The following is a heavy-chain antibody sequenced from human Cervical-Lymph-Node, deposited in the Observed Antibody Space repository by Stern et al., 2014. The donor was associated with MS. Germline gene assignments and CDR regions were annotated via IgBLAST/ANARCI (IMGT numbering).Heavy chain of an antibody. Sequence: VQLVESGGGVVQPGRSLRLSCAASGFTFRNSGMHWVRQAPGKGLEWVAVISYDGSNESHADSVQGRFIISRDNSKNTLFLQMNSLRADDTAVYYCAKDTLGGVMAYWGQGSLVTVSS. CDR1: GFTFRNSG. D-gene: IGHD3-16*01. J-gene: IGHJ4*02. CDR3: AKDTLGGVMAY. V-gene: IGHV3-30*18. CDR2: ISYDGSNE.